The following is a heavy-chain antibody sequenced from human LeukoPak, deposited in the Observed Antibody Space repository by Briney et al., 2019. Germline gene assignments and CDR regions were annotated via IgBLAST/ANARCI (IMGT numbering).Heavy chain of an antibody. CDR3: TRPYYDSSGSPDY. D-gene: IGHD3-22*01. J-gene: IGHJ4*02. Sequence: SETLSLTCAVYGGSFSGYYWSWIRQPPGKGLEWIGEINHSGSTNYNPSLKSRVTISVDTSKNQFSLKLSSVTAADTAVYYCTRPYYDSSGSPDYWGQGTLVTVSS. V-gene: IGHV4-34*01. CDR2: INHSGST. CDR1: GGSFSGYY.